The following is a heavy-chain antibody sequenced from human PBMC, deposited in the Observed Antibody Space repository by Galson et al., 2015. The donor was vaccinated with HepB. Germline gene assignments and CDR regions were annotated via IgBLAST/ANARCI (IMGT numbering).Heavy chain of an antibody. Sequence: SLRLSCAASGISFGYNYMSWIRQAPGKGLEWVSVIFSGGATHYADSVKDRFTISRDSSMNTVFLHMSSMRFADTAVYYCSGRSPLYHWGQGSVVAVST. J-gene: IGHJ5*02. CDR3: SGRSPLYH. CDR1: GISFGYNY. V-gene: IGHV3-66*02. CDR2: IFSGGAT.